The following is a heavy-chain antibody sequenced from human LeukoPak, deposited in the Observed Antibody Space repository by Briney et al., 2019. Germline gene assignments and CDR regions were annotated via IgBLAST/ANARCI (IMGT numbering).Heavy chain of an antibody. CDR3: ARVHSSSWQPLCYFDY. J-gene: IGHJ4*02. D-gene: IGHD6-13*01. CDR2: INHSGST. V-gene: IGHV4-34*01. CDR1: GGSFSGYY. Sequence: SETLSLTCAVYGGSFSGYYWSWIRQPPGKGLEWIGEINHSGSTNYNPSLKSQVTISVDTSKNQFSLKLSSVTAADTAVYYCARVHSSSWQPLCYFDYWGQGTLVTVSS.